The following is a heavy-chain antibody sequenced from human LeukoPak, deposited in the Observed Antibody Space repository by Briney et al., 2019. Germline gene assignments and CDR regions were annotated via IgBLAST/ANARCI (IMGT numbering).Heavy chain of an antibody. CDR3: ARDYYYYGMDV. Sequence: GGSLRLSCAASGFTFSSYWMHWVRQAPGKGLVWVSRINSDGSSTSYADSVKGRFTISRDNAKNTLYLQMNNLRAEDTAVYYCARDYYYYGMDVWGQGTTVTVSS. CDR2: INSDGSST. V-gene: IGHV3-74*01. CDR1: GFTFSSYW. J-gene: IGHJ6*02.